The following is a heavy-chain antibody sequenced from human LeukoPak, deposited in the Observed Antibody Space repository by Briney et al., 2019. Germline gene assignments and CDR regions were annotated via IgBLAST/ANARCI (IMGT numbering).Heavy chain of an antibody. Sequence: GGLRLSCAASGFTFRSYWMSWGRQAPGRGLEWVPNIEQDGSEKYYVDSVKGRFTISRDNSKNTLYLQMNSLRGDDTAVYYCARFYGGFANHWHFDLWGRGTLVTVSS. J-gene: IGHJ2*01. CDR1: GFTFRSYW. V-gene: IGHV3-7*05. CDR3: ARFYGGFANHWHFDL. D-gene: IGHD4-23*01. CDR2: IEQDGSEK.